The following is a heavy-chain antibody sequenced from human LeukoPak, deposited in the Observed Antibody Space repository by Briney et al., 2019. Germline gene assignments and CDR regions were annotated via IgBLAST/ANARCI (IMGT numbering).Heavy chain of an antibody. J-gene: IGHJ4*02. CDR3: ARDCSSATCYAAFDY. D-gene: IGHD2-2*01. CDR1: GFTFSDYY. V-gene: IGHV3-11*01. Sequence: GGSLRLSCAASGFTFSDYYMSWIRQAPGKGLEWVSYISSSGSTIYCADSVKGRFTISRDNAKNSLYLQMNSLRAEDTAVYYCARDCSSATCYAAFDYWGQGVLVTVSS. CDR2: ISSSGSTI.